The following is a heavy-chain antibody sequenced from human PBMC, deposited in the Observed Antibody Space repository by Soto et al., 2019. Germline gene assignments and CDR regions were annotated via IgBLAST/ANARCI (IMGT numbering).Heavy chain of an antibody. V-gene: IGHV2-5*02. CDR1: GFSLTTDRVG. Sequence: QITLKESGPTLVKPTQTLTLTCTFSGFSLTTDRVGVGWIRQPPGEALECLAVIYWDDSKTYRPSLESRLTITNDTSKKQLALKMTNTDSLDTASYYCAHACGGRSLYWGVGTLVTVSS. CDR3: AHACGGRSLY. CDR2: IYWDDSK. J-gene: IGHJ4*02. D-gene: IGHD2-21*01.